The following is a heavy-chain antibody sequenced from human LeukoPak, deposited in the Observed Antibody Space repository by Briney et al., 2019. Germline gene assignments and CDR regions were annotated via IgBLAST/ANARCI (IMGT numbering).Heavy chain of an antibody. CDR2: ISSNGGST. V-gene: IGHV3-64*01. Sequence: GGSLRLSCAASGFTFSSYAMHWVRQAPGKGLEYVSAISSNGGSTYYANSVKGRFTISRDNSKNTLYLQLNSLRVEDTAEYYCAKTLRESSGREYFDLWGRGTLVTVSS. D-gene: IGHD6-19*01. CDR1: GFTFSSYA. J-gene: IGHJ2*01. CDR3: AKTLRESSGREYFDL.